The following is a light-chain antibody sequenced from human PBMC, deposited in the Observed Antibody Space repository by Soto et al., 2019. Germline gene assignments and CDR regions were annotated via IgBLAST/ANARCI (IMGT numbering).Light chain of an antibody. V-gene: IGKV1-5*01. CDR2: DAS. CDR1: QDIHIW. Sequence: DIQMTQSPSTLSASVGDRVTITCRASQDIHIWLAWYQQKPGKVPRVLIHDASDLESGVPSRFSGSGSGTEFTLSISSLQPDDSASYYCQQYNSYPYTFGQGTKLEIK. J-gene: IGKJ2*01. CDR3: QQYNSYPYT.